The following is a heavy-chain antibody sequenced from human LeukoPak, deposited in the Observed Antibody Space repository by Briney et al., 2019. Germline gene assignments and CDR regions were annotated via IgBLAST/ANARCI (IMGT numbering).Heavy chain of an antibody. J-gene: IGHJ3*01. CDR2: MSYNGNK. V-gene: IGHV3-30*03. CDR1: GFTFTSYG. D-gene: IGHD2/OR15-2a*01. CDR3: ARDPLDSSRWANAFAV. Sequence: GGSLRLSCAAPGFTFTSYGFHWVRQAPGKALEWVAFMSYNGNKKYGDSVKGRFTISRDNAKNTTHLLMNGITPDDTAVPYSARDPLDSSRWANAFAVWGQGTMVTV.